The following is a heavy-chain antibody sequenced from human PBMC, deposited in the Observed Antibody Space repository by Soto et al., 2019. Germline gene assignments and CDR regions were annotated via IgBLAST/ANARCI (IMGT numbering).Heavy chain of an antibody. CDR3: AKARSCASSSCPFDS. V-gene: IGHV3-23*01. CDR1: GFTFSTYA. Sequence: EVQLLESGGGLVQPGGSLRLSCAASGFTFSTYAMSWVRQAPGRGPEWVSVISDSGGKSYYADSVKGRFIISRDNSKNTLYLQMNSLRAEDTAVFYCAKARSCASSSCPFDSWGQGTLVTVSS. CDR2: ISDSGGKS. D-gene: IGHD2-15*01. J-gene: IGHJ4*02.